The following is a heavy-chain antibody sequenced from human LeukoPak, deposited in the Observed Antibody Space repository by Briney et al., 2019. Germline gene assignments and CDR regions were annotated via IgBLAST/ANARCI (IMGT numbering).Heavy chain of an antibody. CDR1: GYNFTNYW. CDR3: ARQHGNWFDP. Sequence: GESLQISCKGSGYNFTNYWISWVRQMSGKGLEWMGRIDPSDSYTNYSPSFQGHVTIPADNSISTAYLQWSSLKASDTAMYYCARQHGNWFDPWGQGTLVTVSS. CDR2: IDPSDSYT. J-gene: IGHJ5*02. V-gene: IGHV5-10-1*01.